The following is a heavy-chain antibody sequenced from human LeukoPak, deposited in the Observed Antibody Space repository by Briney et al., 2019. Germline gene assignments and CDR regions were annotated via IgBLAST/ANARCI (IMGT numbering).Heavy chain of an antibody. V-gene: IGHV4-34*01. J-gene: IGHJ4*02. D-gene: IGHD3-9*01. CDR3: ARGLADYDISQDY. Sequence: SETLSLTCAVYGGSFSGYYWSWIRQPPGKGLEWIGEINHSGSTNYNPSLKSRVTISVDTSKNQFSLKLSSVTAANTAVYYCARGLADYDISQDYWGQGNLVTVSS. CDR2: INHSGST. CDR1: GGSFSGYY.